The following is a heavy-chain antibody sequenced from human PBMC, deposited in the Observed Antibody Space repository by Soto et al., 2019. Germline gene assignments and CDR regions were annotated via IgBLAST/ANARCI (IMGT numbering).Heavy chain of an antibody. J-gene: IGHJ6*02. Sequence: QVQLVQSGAEVKKPGASVKVSCKASGYTFTSYYMHWVRQAPGQGLEWMGIINPSGGSTSYSPKFPGRVTMTRATSTSTVYMELSSLRSEDTAVYYCARASLQWLVVWGQGTTVTVSS. D-gene: IGHD6-19*01. V-gene: IGHV1-46*01. CDR3: ARASLQWLVV. CDR2: INPSGGST. CDR1: GYTFTSYY.